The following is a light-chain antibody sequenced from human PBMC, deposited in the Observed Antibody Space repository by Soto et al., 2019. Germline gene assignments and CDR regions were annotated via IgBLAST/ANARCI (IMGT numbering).Light chain of an antibody. Sequence: DIQMTQSPSTLSGSVGDRVTITCRASQTISSWLAWYQQKPGKAPKLLIYKASTLKSGVQSRFSGSGSGTEFTLTISSLQPDDFATYDCQHYNSDSEAFGQGTKVELK. CDR3: QHYNSDSEA. CDR1: QTISSW. J-gene: IGKJ1*01. V-gene: IGKV1-5*03. CDR2: KAS.